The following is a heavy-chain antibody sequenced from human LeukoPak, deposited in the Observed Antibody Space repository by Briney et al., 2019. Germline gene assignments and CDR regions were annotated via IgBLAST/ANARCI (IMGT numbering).Heavy chain of an antibody. V-gene: IGHV3-66*01. Sequence: PGGSLRLSCVASGLTVTNNYWNWVLQPPGKGPEWISLIYTNGNTQYADSVKGRFTFSRDISKNTLYLQMNSLRVEDTGVYYCVYGDYPLTYWGQGTLVSVSS. CDR1: GLTVTNNY. CDR2: IYTNGNT. J-gene: IGHJ4*02. CDR3: VYGDYPLTY. D-gene: IGHD4-17*01.